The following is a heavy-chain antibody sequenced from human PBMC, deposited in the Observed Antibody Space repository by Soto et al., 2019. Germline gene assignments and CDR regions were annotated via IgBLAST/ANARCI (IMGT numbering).Heavy chain of an antibody. Sequence: CEMFWVCQTPGEGPEWVSTIGGGNDIFYAESVKGRFTISRDDSRDTMYLQMDNLRVEDTAIYFCAKDSVSYNRIYDGFDIWCPVIVFTVTS. D-gene: IGHD3-3*02. CDR3: AKDSVSYNRIYDGFDI. V-gene: IGHV3-23*01. J-gene: IGHJ3*02. CDR2: IGGGNDI. CDR1: CE.